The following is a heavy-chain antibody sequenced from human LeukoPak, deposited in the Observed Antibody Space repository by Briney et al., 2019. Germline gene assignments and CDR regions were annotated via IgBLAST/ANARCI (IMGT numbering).Heavy chain of an antibody. CDR3: ARDSGYDVRNWFDP. D-gene: IGHD5-12*01. CDR2: ISYDGSNK. V-gene: IGHV3-30-3*01. Sequence: GGSLRLSCAASGFTFSSYAMHWVCQAPGKGLEWVAVISYDGSNKYYADSVKGRFTISRDNSKNTLYLQMNSLRAEDTAVYYCARDSGYDVRNWFDPWGQGTLVTVSS. J-gene: IGHJ5*02. CDR1: GFTFSSYA.